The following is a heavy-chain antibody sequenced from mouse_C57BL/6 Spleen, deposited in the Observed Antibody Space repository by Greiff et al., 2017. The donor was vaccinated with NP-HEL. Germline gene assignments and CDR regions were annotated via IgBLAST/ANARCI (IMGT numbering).Heavy chain of an antibody. D-gene: IGHD1-1*01. J-gene: IGHJ1*03. CDR3: ARSYSWYFDD. V-gene: IGHV7-3*01. CDR1: GFTFTDYY. Sequence: DVHLVESGGGLVQPGGSLSLSCAASGFTFTDYYMSWVRQPPGKALEWLGFIRNKANGYTTEYSASVKGRFTISSDNSQSIRYLKMKARGAKNSATYYCARSYSWYFDDWGTGTTVTVSS. CDR2: IRNKANGYTT.